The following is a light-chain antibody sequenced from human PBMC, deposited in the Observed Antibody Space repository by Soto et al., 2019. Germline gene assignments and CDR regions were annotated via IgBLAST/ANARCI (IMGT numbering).Light chain of an antibody. Sequence: QSVLTQPPSASGTPGQRVTISCSGSISNIGSNTVNWYQQLPGTAPKLLIYSNNQRPSGVPDRFSGSKSGTSASLAISGLQSEDEADYYCAAGDDSLNGPVFGGGTKLTVL. J-gene: IGLJ2*01. CDR2: SNN. V-gene: IGLV1-44*01. CDR1: ISNIGSNT. CDR3: AAGDDSLNGPV.